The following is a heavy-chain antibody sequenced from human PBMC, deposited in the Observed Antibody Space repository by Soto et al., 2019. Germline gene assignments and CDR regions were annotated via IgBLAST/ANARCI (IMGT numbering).Heavy chain of an antibody. Sequence: GASVKVSCKASGGTFSSYAISWVRQAPGQGLEWMGGIIPIFGTASYAQKFQGRVTITADESTSTAYMELSSLRSEDTAVYYCAREVRGVIITYFDYWGQGTLVTVSS. J-gene: IGHJ4*02. V-gene: IGHV1-69*13. D-gene: IGHD3-10*01. CDR1: GGTFSSYA. CDR3: AREVRGVIITYFDY. CDR2: IIPIFGTA.